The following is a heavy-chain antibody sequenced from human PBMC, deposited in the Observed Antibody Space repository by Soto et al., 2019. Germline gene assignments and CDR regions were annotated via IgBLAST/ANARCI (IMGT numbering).Heavy chain of an antibody. CDR3: ARATTVTTQFDY. V-gene: IGHV4-59*01. J-gene: IGHJ4*02. D-gene: IGHD4-4*01. Sequence: SETLSLTCTVSGGSISSYYWSWIRQPPGKGLEWIGYIYYSGSTNYNPSLKSRVTISVDTSKNQFSLKLSSVTAADTAVYYCARATTVTTQFDYWGQGTLVTVSS. CDR1: GGSISSYY. CDR2: IYYSGST.